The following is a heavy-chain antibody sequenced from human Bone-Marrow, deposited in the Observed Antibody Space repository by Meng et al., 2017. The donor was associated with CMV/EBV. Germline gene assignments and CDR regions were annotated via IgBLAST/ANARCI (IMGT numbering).Heavy chain of an antibody. CDR3: ARDGCTSTSCYPHCDY. Sequence: GESLKISCAASGFTFSSYAMHWVRQAPGKGLEWVAVISYDGSNKYYADSVKGRFTISRDNSKSTLYLQMNSLRAEDTAVYYCARDGCTSTSCYPHCDYWGQGKLVNVDS. D-gene: IGHD2-2*01. CDR1: GFTFSSYA. CDR2: ISYDGSNK. V-gene: IGHV3-30-3*01. J-gene: IGHJ4*02.